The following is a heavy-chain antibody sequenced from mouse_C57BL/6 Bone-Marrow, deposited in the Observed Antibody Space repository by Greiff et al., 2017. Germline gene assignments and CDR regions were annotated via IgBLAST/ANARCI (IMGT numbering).Heavy chain of an antibody. V-gene: IGHV2-9-1*01. CDR2: IWTGGGP. J-gene: IGHJ3*01. CDR3: ARNCPPDDGYYGGFAY. CDR1: GFSLTSYA. D-gene: IGHD2-3*01. Sequence: VKLVESGPGLVAPSQSLSITCTVSGFSLTSYAISWVRQPPGKGLEWLGVIWTGGGPNYNSALKSRLSISKDKSKSKVFLKMNSLQTDDTARYYCARNCPPDDGYYGGFAYWGQGTLVTVSA.